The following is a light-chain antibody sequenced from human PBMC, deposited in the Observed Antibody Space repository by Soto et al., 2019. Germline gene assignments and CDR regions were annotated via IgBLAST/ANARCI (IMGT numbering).Light chain of an antibody. CDR2: EGS. Sequence: QSVLTQPASVSGSPGQSITISCTGTSSDVGSYNLVSWYQQHPGKAPKLMIYEGSKRPSGVPNRFSGSKSGNTASLTISGLQADDEDDYYCCSYAGSSTLVFGGGTKLTVL. J-gene: IGLJ2*01. CDR3: CSYAGSSTLV. CDR1: SSDVGSYNL. V-gene: IGLV2-23*01.